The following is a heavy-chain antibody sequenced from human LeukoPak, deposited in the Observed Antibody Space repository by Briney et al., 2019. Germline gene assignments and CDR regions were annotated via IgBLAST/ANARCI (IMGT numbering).Heavy chain of an antibody. CDR3: AKDMTEGGATPRGFDY. D-gene: IGHD1-26*01. V-gene: IGHV3-9*01. CDR2: ISWNSGSI. Sequence: GGSLRLSCAASGFTFDDYAMHWVRQAPGKGLEWVSGISWNSGSIGYADSVKGRFTISRDNAKNSLYLQMNSLRAEDTALYYCAKDMTEGGATPRGFDYWGQGTLVTVSS. CDR1: GFTFDDYA. J-gene: IGHJ4*02.